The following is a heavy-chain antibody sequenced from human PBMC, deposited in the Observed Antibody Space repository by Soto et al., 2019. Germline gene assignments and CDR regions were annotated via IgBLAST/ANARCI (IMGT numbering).Heavy chain of an antibody. CDR2: IIPIFGTA. J-gene: IGHJ4*02. CDR1: GGTFSSYA. Sequence: QVQLVQSGAEVKKPGSSVKVSCKASGGTFSSYAISWVRQAPGQGLEWMGGIIPIFGTANYAQKFQGKVTITADESTSTAYMDLSSRRSDDTAVSYCENGRDGYHILGPFNYWGQGTLVTVA. V-gene: IGHV1-69*01. CDR3: ENGRDGYHILGPFNY. D-gene: IGHD5-12*01.